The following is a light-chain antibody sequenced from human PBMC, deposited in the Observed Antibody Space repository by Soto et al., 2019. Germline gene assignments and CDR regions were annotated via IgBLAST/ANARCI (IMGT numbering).Light chain of an antibody. Sequence: QAVVTQPASVSGSPGQSITISCTGTSSDVGAYTYVSWYQQHPGKAPKLMIFEVSDRPSGVSNRFSGSKSGNTASLTISGLQAEDEADYYCSSYTTSNTLVFGGGTKVTVL. CDR1: SSDVGAYTY. CDR2: EVS. J-gene: IGLJ2*01. CDR3: SSYTTSNTLV. V-gene: IGLV2-14*01.